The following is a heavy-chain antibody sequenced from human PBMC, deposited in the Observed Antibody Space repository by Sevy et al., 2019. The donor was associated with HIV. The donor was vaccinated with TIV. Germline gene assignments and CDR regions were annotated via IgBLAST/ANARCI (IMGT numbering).Heavy chain of an antibody. CDR1: GYTFSSYG. J-gene: IGHJ6*02. Sequence: ASVKVSCKASGYTFSSYGISWVRQAPGQGLEWMGWISDYNGYTNYAHKSQGRVTMSTETSTRTAYMELRSLRSDDTAVYFCARDGYYYRSGTYRPPNYYGMDVWGQGTAVTVSS. CDR2: ISDYNGYT. V-gene: IGHV1-18*01. D-gene: IGHD3-10*01. CDR3: ARDGYYYRSGTYRPPNYYGMDV.